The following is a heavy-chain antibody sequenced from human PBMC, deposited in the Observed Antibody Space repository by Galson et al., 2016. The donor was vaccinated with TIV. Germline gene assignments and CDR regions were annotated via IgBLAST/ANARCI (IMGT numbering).Heavy chain of an antibody. Sequence: SVKVSCKVSGDSLSDLSMHWVRQAPGKGPEWMAGFDPEQHKRIYAQKLEGRVTLTDDTSTDTAFLELSSLSFEDTVVYYCASVAWFPGLSLDNWGQGTLVIVSS. V-gene: IGHV1-24*01. CDR3: ASVAWFPGLSLDN. J-gene: IGHJ4*02. D-gene: IGHD2/OR15-2a*01. CDR1: GDSLSDLS. CDR2: FDPEQHKR.